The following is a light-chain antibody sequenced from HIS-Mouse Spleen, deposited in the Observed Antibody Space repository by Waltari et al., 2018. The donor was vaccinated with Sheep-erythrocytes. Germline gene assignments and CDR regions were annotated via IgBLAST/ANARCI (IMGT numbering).Light chain of an antibody. Sequence: DIVMTQSPLSLPVTPGEPASISCRSSQSLLHSNGYNSLDWYLQKPGQSPQLLIYLGSNRASGVPDRFSGSGSGTDFTLKNSRVEAEDVGVYYCMQALQTPLTFGQGTKLEIK. V-gene: IGKV2-28*01. CDR3: MQALQTPLT. CDR2: LGS. CDR1: QSLLHSNGYNS. J-gene: IGKJ2*01.